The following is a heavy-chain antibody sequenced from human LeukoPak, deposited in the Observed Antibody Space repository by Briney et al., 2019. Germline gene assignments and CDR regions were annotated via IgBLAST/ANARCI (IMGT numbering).Heavy chain of an antibody. CDR3: ARFGPVVVPAAMGYYFDY. CDR1: GGTFSSYA. J-gene: IGHJ4*02. V-gene: IGHV1-69*13. CDR2: IIPIFGTA. D-gene: IGHD2-2*01. Sequence: ASVKVSCKASGGTFSSYAISWVRQAPGQGLEWMGGIIPIFGTANYAQKFQGRVTITADESTSTAYMELSSLRSEDTAVYYCARFGPVVVPAAMGYYFDYWGQGTLVTVSS.